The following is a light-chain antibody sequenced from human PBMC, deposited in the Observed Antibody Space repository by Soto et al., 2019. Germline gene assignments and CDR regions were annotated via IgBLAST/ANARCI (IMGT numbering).Light chain of an antibody. J-gene: IGKJ1*01. CDR3: QQYGRSPWT. Sequence: ESVLTQSPGTLSLSPGDRATLSCRASQSISSSYLAWYQRAPGQAPRLLIYGASSRATGIPDRFSGSGSGTDFTLTISRLEPEDFAVYYCQQYGRSPWTFGQGTKVDIK. CDR1: QSISSSY. V-gene: IGKV3-20*01. CDR2: GAS.